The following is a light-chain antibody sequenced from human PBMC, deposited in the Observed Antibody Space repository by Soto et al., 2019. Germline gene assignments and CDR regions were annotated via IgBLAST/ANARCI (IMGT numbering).Light chain of an antibody. CDR1: QSVSGSS. J-gene: IGKJ1*01. CDR2: AAS. V-gene: IGKV3-20*01. CDR3: QQYRTSRT. Sequence: TQSPSTLSASVGERSTLSCRASQSVSGSSLAWYQQRPGQPPRLLIYAASRRATGIPVRFSGSGSETDFSLTISRLEPEDFAVYFCQQYRTSRTFGQGTKVDIK.